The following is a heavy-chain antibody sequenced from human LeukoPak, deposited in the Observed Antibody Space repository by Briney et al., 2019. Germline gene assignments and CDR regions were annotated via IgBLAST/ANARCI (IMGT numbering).Heavy chain of an antibody. CDR3: ARTFLVVEVVPAVPNDF. V-gene: IGHV1-18*04. CDR1: GYTFTSYG. CDR2: ISAYNGNT. D-gene: IGHD2-2*01. J-gene: IGHJ4*02. Sequence: GASVKVFCKASGYTFTSYGISWVRQAPGQGLEWMGWISAYNGNTNYAQTLQGRVTITTDTSTSTAYMELRSLRSDDTAVYYCARTFLVVEVVPAVPNDFWGQGTLVTVSS.